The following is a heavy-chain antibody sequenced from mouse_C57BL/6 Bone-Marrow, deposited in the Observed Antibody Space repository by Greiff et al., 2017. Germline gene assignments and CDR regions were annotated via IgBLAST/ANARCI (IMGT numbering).Heavy chain of an antibody. V-gene: IGHV1-4*01. Sequence: VQLQQSGAELARPGASVKMSCKASGYTFTSYTMHWVKQRPGQGLEWIGYINPSSGYTKYNQKFKDKATLTADKSSRTAYMQLSSLTSEDSAVYYCARKPLLWLPYYAMDYWGQGTSVTVSS. D-gene: IGHD2-2*01. CDR1: GYTFTSYT. J-gene: IGHJ4*01. CDR2: INPSSGYT. CDR3: ARKPLLWLPYYAMDY.